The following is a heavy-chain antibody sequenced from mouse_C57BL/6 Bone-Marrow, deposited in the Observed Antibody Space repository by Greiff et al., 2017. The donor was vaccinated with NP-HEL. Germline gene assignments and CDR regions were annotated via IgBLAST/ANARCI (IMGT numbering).Heavy chain of an antibody. Sequence: QVQLKQSGAELVKPGASVKISCKASGYAFSSYWMNWVKQRPGKGLEWIGQIYPGDGDTNYNGKFKGKATLTADKSSSTAYMQLSSLTSEDSAVYFCARELYYGSSYYFDYWGQGTTLTVSS. CDR1: GYAFSSYW. D-gene: IGHD1-1*01. CDR3: ARELYYGSSYYFDY. J-gene: IGHJ2*01. CDR2: IYPGDGDT. V-gene: IGHV1-80*01.